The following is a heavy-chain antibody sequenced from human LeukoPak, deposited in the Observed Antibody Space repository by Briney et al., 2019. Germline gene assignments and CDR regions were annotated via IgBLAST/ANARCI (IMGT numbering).Heavy chain of an antibody. CDR1: GYTFTAYG. V-gene: IGHV1-18*01. J-gene: IGHJ4*02. D-gene: IGHD1/OR15-1a*01. Sequence: ASVKVSCKASGYTFTAYGINWVRQAPGQGLEWMGWISAYNGNTKYAQKVQGRVTMTTDTFRSTAYMELRSLRSDDTAVYYCAREWEQKRGAFDYRGQGTLVTVSS. CDR2: ISAYNGNT. CDR3: AREWEQKRGAFDY.